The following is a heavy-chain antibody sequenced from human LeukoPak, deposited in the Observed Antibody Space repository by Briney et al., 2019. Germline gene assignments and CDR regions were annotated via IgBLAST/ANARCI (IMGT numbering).Heavy chain of an antibody. J-gene: IGHJ4*02. D-gene: IGHD6-13*01. CDR1: GESFGGNY. V-gene: IGHV4-34*01. CDR3: ARHSSSSYYDY. Sequence: PSETLSLTCAVYGESFGGNYWSWIRQPPGKGLEWIGEINHSGGTNYNPSLKSRVTISVDTSKNQFSLKLSSVTAADTAVHYCARHSSSSYYDYWGQGTLVTVSS. CDR2: INHSGGT.